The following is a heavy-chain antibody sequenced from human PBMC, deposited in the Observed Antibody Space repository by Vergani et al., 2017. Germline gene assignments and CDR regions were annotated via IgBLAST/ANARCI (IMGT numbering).Heavy chain of an antibody. Sequence: QVQLQESGPGLVKPSETLSLTCTVSGGSISSYHWSWIRQPPGKGLEWIGYIYYSGSTNYNPSLKSRVTISVDTSKNQFSLKLSSVTAADTAVYYCASARLGWFDPWRQGTLVTVS. CDR3: ASARLGWFDP. V-gene: IGHV4-59*01. J-gene: IGHJ5*02. CDR1: GGSISSYH. CDR2: IYYSGST. D-gene: IGHD3-16*01.